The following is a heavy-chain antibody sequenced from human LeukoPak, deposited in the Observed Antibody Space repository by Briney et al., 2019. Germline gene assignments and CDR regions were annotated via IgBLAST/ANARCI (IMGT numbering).Heavy chain of an antibody. D-gene: IGHD6-13*01. CDR1: GESMSSYF. CDR3: ATGSSSTWYYFDY. J-gene: IGHJ4*02. CDR2: IYHSGST. Sequence: PSETLSLTFSVSGESMSSYFCSWVRQPPGKGLEWIGYIYHSGSTNYNPSLKSRVTISADTSKDQFSLKLASVTAADTAVYYCATGSSSTWYYFDYWGPGTLVTVSS. V-gene: IGHV4-59*01.